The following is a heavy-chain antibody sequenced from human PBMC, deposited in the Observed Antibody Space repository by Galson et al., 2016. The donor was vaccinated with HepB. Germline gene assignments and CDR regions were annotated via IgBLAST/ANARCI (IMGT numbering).Heavy chain of an antibody. CDR2: ISSTGDST. D-gene: IGHD6-19*01. J-gene: IGHJ2*01. CDR3: AKDHGSGWYWYFDL. V-gene: IGHV3-23*01. CDR1: GFTFSNYA. Sequence: SLRLSCAASGFTFSNYAMTWVRQAPGKGLEWASSISSTGDSTYYTYYADSVKGRFTISRDNSKNTLYLQMNSLRAEDTAIYYCAKDHGSGWYWYFDLWGRGTLVTVSS.